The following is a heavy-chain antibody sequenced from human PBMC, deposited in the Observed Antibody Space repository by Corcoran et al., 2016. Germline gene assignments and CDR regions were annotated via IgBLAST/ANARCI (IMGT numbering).Heavy chain of an antibody. D-gene: IGHD5-18*01. J-gene: IGHJ4*02. CDR3: AKSPYRQLWLDY. Sequence: QVQLVESGGGVVQPGRSLRLSCAASGFTFSSYGMHWVRQAPGKGLEWVAVISYDGSNKYYADSVKGRFTISRDNSKNTLYLQMNSLRAEDTAVYYCAKSPYRQLWLDYWGQGTLVTVSA. CDR1: GFTFSSYG. CDR2: ISYDGSNK. V-gene: IGHV3-30*18.